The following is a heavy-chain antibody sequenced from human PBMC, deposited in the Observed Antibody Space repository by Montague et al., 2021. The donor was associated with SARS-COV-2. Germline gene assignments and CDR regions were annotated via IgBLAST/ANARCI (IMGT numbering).Heavy chain of an antibody. CDR2: VHYTGST. J-gene: IGHJ4*02. Sequence: SETLSLTCEVSGGSMSGYYWTWIRQSPGKGLERIGYVHYTGSTKYNPSFKTRVSLSLDTPKNHFSLHLSSVTAADTAIYFCARAQNTCFIANCVNYFDVWGLGALVTVSS. D-gene: IGHD1-1*01. CDR3: ARAQNTCFIANCVNYFDV. V-gene: IGHV4-59*01. CDR1: GGSMSGYY.